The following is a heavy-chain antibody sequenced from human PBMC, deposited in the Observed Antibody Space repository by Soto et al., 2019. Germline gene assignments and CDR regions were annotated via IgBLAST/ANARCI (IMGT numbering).Heavy chain of an antibody. V-gene: IGHV4-38-2*02. J-gene: IGHJ4*01. CDR3: PRAHIMVEDGSPFDY. CDR1: SYSISNPHY. D-gene: IGHD2-21*01. CDR2: IYHGRNT. Sequence: SEALSLTCTVSSYSISNPHYWGWIRQPQGRGPEWIASIYHGRNTFYTPSLKSRITISLDTSENPFSLKLRSVTAVDTAVYYCPRAHIMVEDGSPFDYWGHGSLVTVSS.